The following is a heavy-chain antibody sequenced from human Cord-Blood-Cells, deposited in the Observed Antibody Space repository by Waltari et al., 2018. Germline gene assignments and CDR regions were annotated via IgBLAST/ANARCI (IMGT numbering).Heavy chain of an antibody. J-gene: IGHJ6*02. D-gene: IGHD3-10*01. CDR2: ILPFLGTE. CDR1: GGTFSSYA. Sequence: QVQLVQSGAEVKKPGSSVKVSCKASGGTFSSYAISWVRQAPGQGLEWMGGILPFLGTETDPRNVQGRVTITADESTSTAYMELGSLRSEDTAVYYCAIGYYGSGSYYYYGMDVWGQGTTVTVSS. CDR3: AIGYYGSGSYYYYGMDV. V-gene: IGHV1-69*01.